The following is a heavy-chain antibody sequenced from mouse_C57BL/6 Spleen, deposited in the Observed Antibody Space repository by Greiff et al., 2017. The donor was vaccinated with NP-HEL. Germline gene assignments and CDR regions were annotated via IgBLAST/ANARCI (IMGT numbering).Heavy chain of an antibody. CDR3: ARHLDYFDY. CDR2: ISNGGGST. J-gene: IGHJ2*01. V-gene: IGHV5-12*01. CDR1: GFTFSDYY. Sequence: EVKLEESGGGLVQPGGSLKLSCAASGFTFSDYYMYWVRQTPEKRLEWVAYISNGGGSTYYPDTVKGRFTISRDNAKNTLYLQMSRLKSEDTAMYYCARHLDYFDYWGQGTTLTVSS.